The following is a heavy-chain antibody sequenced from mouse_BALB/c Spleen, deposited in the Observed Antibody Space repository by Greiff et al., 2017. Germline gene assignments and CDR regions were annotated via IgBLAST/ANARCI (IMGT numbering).Heavy chain of an antibody. V-gene: IGHV1-7*01. CDR1: GYTFTSYW. J-gene: IGHJ4*01. CDR2: INPSTGYT. Sequence: QVQLQQSGAELAKPGASVKMSCKASGYTFTSYWMHWVKQRPGQGLEWIGYINPSTGYTEYNQKFKDKATLTADKSSSTAYMQLSSLTSEDSAVYYCARVTTATDAMDYWGQGTSVTVSS. D-gene: IGHD1-2*01. CDR3: ARVTTATDAMDY.